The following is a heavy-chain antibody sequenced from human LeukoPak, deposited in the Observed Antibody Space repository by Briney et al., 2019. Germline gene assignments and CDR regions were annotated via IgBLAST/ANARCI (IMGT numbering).Heavy chain of an antibody. V-gene: IGHV1-18*01. J-gene: IGHJ5*02. D-gene: IGHD3-9*01. CDR2: ISAYNGNT. CDR3: ARVDYDILTGYLRGGWFDP. Sequence: GASVKVSCKASGYTFTSYGISWVRQAPGQGLEWMGWISAYNGNTNYAQKLQGRVTMTTDTSTSTAYMELRSLRSDDTAVYYCARVDYDILTGYLRGGWFDPWGQGTLVTVSS. CDR1: GYTFTSYG.